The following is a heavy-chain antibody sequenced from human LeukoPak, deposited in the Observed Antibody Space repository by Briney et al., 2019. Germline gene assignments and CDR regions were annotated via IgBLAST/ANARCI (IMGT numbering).Heavy chain of an antibody. CDR3: AREPISSGSYYPRSDY. Sequence: ASVKVSCEASGYTFTNYGIAWVRQAPGQGLEWMGWINGFNGNTKYAQKLQGRVTMTTDTSTTTAYMELRSLRSDDTAVYYCAREPISSGSYYPRSDYWGQGTLVTVSS. J-gene: IGHJ4*02. V-gene: IGHV1-18*01. CDR2: INGFNGNT. D-gene: IGHD3-10*01. CDR1: GYTFTNYG.